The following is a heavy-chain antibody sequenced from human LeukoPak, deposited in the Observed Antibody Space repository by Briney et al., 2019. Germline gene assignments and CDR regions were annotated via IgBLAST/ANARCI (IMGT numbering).Heavy chain of an antibody. Sequence: SQTLSLTCSVSGGSISSGSYFWSWIRQPAGKGLEWIGRIYTSGTTNYNPSLKSRVTIFVDTSNSQFSLKLTSVTAADTAVYYCARGVSMGLNTYGFCNYWGQGTPVTVSS. CDR3: ARGVSMGLNTYGFCNY. V-gene: IGHV4-61*02. D-gene: IGHD3-3*01. CDR2: IYTSGTT. CDR1: GGSISSGSYF. J-gene: IGHJ4*02.